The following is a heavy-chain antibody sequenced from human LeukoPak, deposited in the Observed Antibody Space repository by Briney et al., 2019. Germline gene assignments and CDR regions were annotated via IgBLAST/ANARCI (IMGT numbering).Heavy chain of an antibody. J-gene: IGHJ4*02. CDR1: GGSISSYY. CDR3: ARVGYCSSTSCYGGPGYYFDY. V-gene: IGHV4-4*07. CDR2: IYTSGST. Sequence: PSETLSLTCTVSGGSISSYYWSWIRQPAGKGLEWIGRIYTSGSTNYNPSLKSRVTMSVDTSKNQFSLKLSSVTAADTAVYYCARVGYCSSTSCYGGPGYYFDYWGQGTLVTVSS. D-gene: IGHD2-2*01.